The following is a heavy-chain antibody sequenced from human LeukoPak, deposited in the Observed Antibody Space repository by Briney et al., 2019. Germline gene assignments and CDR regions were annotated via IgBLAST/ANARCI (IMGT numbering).Heavy chain of an antibody. CDR1: GGSFSGYY. Sequence: ASETLSLTCAVYGGSFSGYYWSWIRQPPGKGLEWIGEINHSGSTNYNPSLKSRATISVDTSKNQFSLKLSSVTAADTAVYYCARGGGYYSNYFDYWGQGTLVTVSS. J-gene: IGHJ4*02. CDR3: ARGGGYYSNYFDY. CDR2: INHSGST. D-gene: IGHD3-22*01. V-gene: IGHV4-34*01.